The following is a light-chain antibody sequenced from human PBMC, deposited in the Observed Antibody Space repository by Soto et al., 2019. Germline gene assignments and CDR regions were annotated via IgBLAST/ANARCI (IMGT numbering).Light chain of an antibody. CDR3: QQYNNYSPT. CDR1: QSISSW. Sequence: DIQMTQSPSTLSAFVGDIVTITCRASQSISSWLAWYQQKPGKAPNLLIYKASSLESGVPSRFSGSGSGTEFTLTISSLQPDDFATYYCQQYNNYSPTFGQGTKVEIK. CDR2: KAS. J-gene: IGKJ1*01. V-gene: IGKV1-5*03.